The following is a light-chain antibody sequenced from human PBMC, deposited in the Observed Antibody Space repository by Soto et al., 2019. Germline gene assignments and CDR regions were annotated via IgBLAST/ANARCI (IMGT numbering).Light chain of an antibody. CDR3: QQYNNGPRT. J-gene: IGKJ1*01. V-gene: IGKV3-15*01. CDR1: QSFTSS. Sequence: EIVLTQSPATLSVSPGERATLSCRASQSFTSSLAWVQYRPGHAPRPILHAASTSGTGTPARVSFSGSGSESTLTITILQSEDFAVDFCQQYNNGPRTFGQGTKVDIK. CDR2: AAS.